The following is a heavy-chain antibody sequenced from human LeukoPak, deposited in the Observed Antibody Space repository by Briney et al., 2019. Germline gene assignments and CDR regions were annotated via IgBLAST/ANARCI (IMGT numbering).Heavy chain of an antibody. CDR2: ISGYNGNT. CDR3: ARQSVVLSRSPDDAFDI. CDR1: GYTFSNYG. Sequence: ASVKVSCKASGYTFSNYGITWVRQVPGQGVECMGWISGYNGNTNYEQKFHGRVTMTIDKSTTTAYMELSSLASDDTGVYYCARQSVVLSRSPDDAFDIWGQGTRVIVSS. J-gene: IGHJ3*02. D-gene: IGHD2-21*01. V-gene: IGHV1-18*04.